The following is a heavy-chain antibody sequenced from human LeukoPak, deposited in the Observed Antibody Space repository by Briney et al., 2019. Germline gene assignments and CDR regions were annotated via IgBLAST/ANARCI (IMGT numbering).Heavy chain of an antibody. Sequence: PSETLSLTCTVSGGSISSSSYYWGWIRQPPGKGLEWIGQIYYSGSTNYNPSLKSRVTISLDTSKKQFTLKLSSVTAADTAVYYCARVAYCGADCSGPYYYMDVWGKGTTVSVSS. CDR1: GGSISSSSYY. CDR2: IYYSGST. D-gene: IGHD2-21*01. J-gene: IGHJ6*03. V-gene: IGHV4-39*06. CDR3: ARVAYCGADCSGPYYYMDV.